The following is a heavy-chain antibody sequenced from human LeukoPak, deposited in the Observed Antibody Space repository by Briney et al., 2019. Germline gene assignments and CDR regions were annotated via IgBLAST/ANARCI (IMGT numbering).Heavy chain of an antibody. D-gene: IGHD3-10*01. J-gene: IGHJ5*02. V-gene: IGHV4-38-2*02. CDR3: ARRRAPLLWFGELSAGWFDP. CDR2: INHSGST. CDR1: GYSISSGYY. Sequence: PSETLSLTCTVSGYSISSGYYWGWIRQPPGKGLEWIGEINHSGSTNYNPSLKSRVTISVDTSKNQFSLKLSSVTAADTAVYYCARRRAPLLWFGELSAGWFDPWGQGTLVAVSS.